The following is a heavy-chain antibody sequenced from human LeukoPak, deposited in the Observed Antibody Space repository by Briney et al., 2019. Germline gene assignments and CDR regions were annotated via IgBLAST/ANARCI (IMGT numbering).Heavy chain of an antibody. J-gene: IGHJ3*02. D-gene: IGHD3-22*01. V-gene: IGHV3-48*03. CDR3: AGNYYDSSGYYYTGAFDI. Sequence: GRSLRLSCAASGFTFSSYEMNRVRQAPGKGLEWVSYISSSGSTIYYADSVKGRFTISRDNAKNSLYLQMNSLRAEDTAVYYCAGNYYDSSGYYYTGAFDIWGQGTMVTVSS. CDR1: GFTFSSYE. CDR2: ISSSGSTI.